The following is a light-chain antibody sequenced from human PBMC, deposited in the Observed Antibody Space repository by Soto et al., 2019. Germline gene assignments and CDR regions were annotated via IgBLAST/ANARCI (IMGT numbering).Light chain of an antibody. Sequence: QSVLTQPPSASGTPGQRVTISCSGGSSNIGTNSVNWYQQLPGRAPKLLIYNNDLRPSGVPARFSGSKSGTSASLAISGLQSEDEADYYCAAWDDSLNGFYVFGIGTKVTVL. V-gene: IGLV1-44*01. CDR1: SSNIGTNS. CDR2: NND. CDR3: AAWDDSLNGFYV. J-gene: IGLJ1*01.